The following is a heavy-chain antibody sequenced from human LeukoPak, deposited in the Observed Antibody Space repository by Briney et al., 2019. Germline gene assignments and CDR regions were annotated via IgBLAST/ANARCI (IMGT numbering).Heavy chain of an antibody. V-gene: IGHV3-23*01. Sequence: GGSLRLSCAASGFTFSSYAMSWVRQAPGKGLEWVSAISGSGGTTFYADSVKGRFAISRDNAKNSLYLQMNSLRAEDTAAYYCARDSGNYLDAFDIWGQGTMVTVSS. CDR3: ARDSGNYLDAFDI. CDR2: ISGSGGTT. CDR1: GFTFSSYA. D-gene: IGHD1-7*01. J-gene: IGHJ3*02.